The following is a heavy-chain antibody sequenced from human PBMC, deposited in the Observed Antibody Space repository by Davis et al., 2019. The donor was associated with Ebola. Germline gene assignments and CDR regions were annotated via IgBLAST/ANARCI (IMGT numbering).Heavy chain of an antibody. V-gene: IGHV1-58*01. Sequence: AASVKVSCKASGFTFTSSAVQWVRPARGQRLEWIGWIVVGSGNTNYAQKFQERVTITRDMSTSTAYMELSSLRSEDTAVYYCAADGPRYCSSTSCHAWGFDLWGRGTLVTVSS. D-gene: IGHD2-2*01. J-gene: IGHJ2*01. CDR1: GFTFTSSA. CDR2: IVVGSGNT. CDR3: AADGPRYCSSTSCHAWGFDL.